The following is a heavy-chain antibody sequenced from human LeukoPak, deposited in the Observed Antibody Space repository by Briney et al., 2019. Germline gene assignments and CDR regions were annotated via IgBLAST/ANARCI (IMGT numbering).Heavy chain of an antibody. CDR2: FDPEDGET. Sequence: ASVKVSCKVSGYTLTELSMHWVRQAPGKGLEWMGGFDPEDGETIYAQKFQGRVTMTEDTSTDTAYMELSSLGSEDTAVYYCATGWVAVAGNDAFDIWGQGTMVTVSS. CDR1: GYTLTELS. D-gene: IGHD6-19*01. J-gene: IGHJ3*02. V-gene: IGHV1-24*01. CDR3: ATGWVAVAGNDAFDI.